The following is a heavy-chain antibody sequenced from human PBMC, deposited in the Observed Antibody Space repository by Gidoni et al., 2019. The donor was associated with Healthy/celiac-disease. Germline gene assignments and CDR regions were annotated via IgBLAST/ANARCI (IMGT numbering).Heavy chain of an antibody. J-gene: IGHJ3*02. Sequence: QVQLVESGGGVVQPGRSLRLSCAASGFTFSSYGMHWVRQAPGKGLEWVAVISYDGSNKYYADSVKGRFTISRDNSKNTLYLQMNSLRAEDTAVYYCAELRYCDWFDDAFDIWGQGTMVTVSS. V-gene: IGHV3-30*03. CDR2: ISYDGSNK. CDR3: AELRYCDWFDDAFDI. CDR1: GFTFSSYG. D-gene: IGHD3-9*01.